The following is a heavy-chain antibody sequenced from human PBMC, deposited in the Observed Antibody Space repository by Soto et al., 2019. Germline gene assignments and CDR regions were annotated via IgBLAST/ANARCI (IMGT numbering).Heavy chain of an antibody. CDR1: GGSISSGGYY. J-gene: IGHJ6*02. CDR2: TYYSGST. Sequence: SETLSLTCTVSGGSISSGGYYWSWIRQHPGKGLEWIGYTYYSGSTYYNPSLKSRVTISVDTSKNQFSLKLSSVTAADTAVYYCARDPIPNRYYYYGMDVWGQGTTVTVSS. CDR3: ARDPIPNRYYYYGMDV. V-gene: IGHV4-31*03.